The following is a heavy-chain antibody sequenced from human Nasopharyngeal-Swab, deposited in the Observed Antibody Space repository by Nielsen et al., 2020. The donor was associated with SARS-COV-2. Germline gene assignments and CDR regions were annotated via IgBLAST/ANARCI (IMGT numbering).Heavy chain of an antibody. CDR3: AREGEYGAYDAPDY. V-gene: IGHV1-69*10. D-gene: IGHD5-12*01. CDR2: IVPALGLP. Sequence: SVKVSCKASGSTFISYGFNWVRQAPGQGLEWMGGIVPALGLPNYAQKFRGRVTISADRSTTTSYLELSSLRSEDTAIYYCAREGEYGAYDAPDYWGQGTLVTVSS. CDR1: GSTFISYG. J-gene: IGHJ4*02.